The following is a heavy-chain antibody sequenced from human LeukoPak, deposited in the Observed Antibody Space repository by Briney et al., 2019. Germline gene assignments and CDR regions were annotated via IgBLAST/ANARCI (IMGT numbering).Heavy chain of an antibody. CDR1: GHTFTSYG. CDR2: ISAYNGNT. Sequence: ASVKVSCKASGHTFTSYGISWVRQAPGQGLEWMGWISAYNGNTNYAQKLQGRVTMTTDTSTSTAYMELRSLRSDDTAVYYCARDGRLGMGRGVNAFDIWGQGTMVTVSS. CDR3: ARDGRLGMGRGVNAFDI. V-gene: IGHV1-18*01. J-gene: IGHJ3*02. D-gene: IGHD3-10*01.